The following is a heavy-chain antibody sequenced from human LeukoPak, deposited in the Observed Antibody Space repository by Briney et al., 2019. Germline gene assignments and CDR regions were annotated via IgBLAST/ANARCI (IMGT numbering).Heavy chain of an antibody. V-gene: IGHV5-51*01. CDR3: ARLGYYDSSGYQGNWFDP. CDR2: IYPGDSDT. CDR1: GYSFTSYW. Sequence: GESLKISCKGSGYSFTSYWIGWVRQMPGKGLEWLGIIYPGDSDTRYSPSFQGQVTFSADKSISTAYLQWSSLKASDTAMYYCARLGYYDSSGYQGNWFDPWGQGTLVTVSS. J-gene: IGHJ5*02. D-gene: IGHD3-22*01.